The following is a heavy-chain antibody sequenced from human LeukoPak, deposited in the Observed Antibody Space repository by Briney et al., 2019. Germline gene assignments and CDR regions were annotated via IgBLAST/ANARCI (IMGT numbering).Heavy chain of an antibody. D-gene: IGHD5-24*01. CDR3: ARDRDRDGYNPYCFDY. J-gene: IGHJ4*02. V-gene: IGHV4-39*07. CDR1: GGSISSGTYY. CDR2: IYYNENT. Sequence: SETLSLTCTVPGGSISSGTYYWGWIRQPPGKGLEWIGSIYYNENTYYNPSLKSRVTISVDTSNNQFSLKLTSVTAADTAVYYCARDRDRDGYNPYCFDYWGQGTLVTVSS.